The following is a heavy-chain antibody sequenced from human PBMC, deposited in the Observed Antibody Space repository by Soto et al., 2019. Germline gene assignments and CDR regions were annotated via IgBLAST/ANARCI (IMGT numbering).Heavy chain of an antibody. CDR1: GFSLSTHGVG. CDR3: AHAMLYCTGGSCSTWFDS. CDR2: IYWDDDK. J-gene: IGHJ5*01. D-gene: IGHD2-15*01. Sequence: QITLKESGPTLVKPTQTLTLTYTFSGFSLSTHGVGVGWIRQPAGKALEWLALIYWDDDKRYSASLNSRLTITKDTSKNQVVLTMTNMDPVDTATYYCAHAMLYCTGGSCSTWFDSWGQGTLVTVSS. V-gene: IGHV2-5*02.